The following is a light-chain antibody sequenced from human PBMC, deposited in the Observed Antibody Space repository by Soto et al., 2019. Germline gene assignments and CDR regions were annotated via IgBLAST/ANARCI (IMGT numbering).Light chain of an antibody. CDR2: GVS. Sequence: QSVLTQPRSVSGSPGQSVTISCTGTNSDVGGYNYVSWYQQYPGKAPKLMISGVSERPSGVPDRFPGSKSGNTASLTISGLQAEDEADYYCCSYVDTDTWVFGGGTK. V-gene: IGLV2-11*01. J-gene: IGLJ3*02. CDR3: CSYVDTDTWV. CDR1: NSDVGGYNY.